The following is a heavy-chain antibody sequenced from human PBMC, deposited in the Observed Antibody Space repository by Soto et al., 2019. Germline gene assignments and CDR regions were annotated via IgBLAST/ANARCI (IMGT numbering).Heavy chain of an antibody. CDR3: AKGPLQVVVTARFGY. V-gene: IGHV3-23*01. Sequence: EVQLLESGGGLVQPGGSLRLSCAASAFAFSTYAMSWVRQAPGKGLEWVSAISGSGGSTYYADSVKGRFTISRDNSKNTLYLQMNSLRAEDTAVYYCAKGPLQVVVTARFGYWGQPTLVTVSS. D-gene: IGHD2-21*02. J-gene: IGHJ4*02. CDR1: AFAFSTYA. CDR2: ISGSGGST.